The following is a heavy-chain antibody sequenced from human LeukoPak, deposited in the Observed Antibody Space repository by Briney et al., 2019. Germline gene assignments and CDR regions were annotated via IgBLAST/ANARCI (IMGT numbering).Heavy chain of an antibody. Sequence: GGSLRLSCAASGFTFSSYAMSWVRQAPGKGLEWVSAISGSGGSTYYTDSVKGRFTISRDNSKNTLYLQMNSLRAEDTAVCYCAKEEYSSGWSIDYWGQGTLVTVSS. CDR3: AKEEYSSGWSIDY. J-gene: IGHJ4*02. CDR2: ISGSGGST. V-gene: IGHV3-23*01. D-gene: IGHD6-19*01. CDR1: GFTFSSYA.